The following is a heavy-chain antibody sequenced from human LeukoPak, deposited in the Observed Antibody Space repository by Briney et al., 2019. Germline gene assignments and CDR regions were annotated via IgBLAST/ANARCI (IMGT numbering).Heavy chain of an antibody. Sequence: PGGSLRLSCAGSGFTFSNYWMLWVRQAPGEGLVWVSRISSDEISTNYAASVRGRFTISRDNAKNTLYLQMDSLRAEDTAVYYCAKAGGTTGSMRFYMDVWGKGTTVTVSS. V-gene: IGHV3-74*01. J-gene: IGHJ6*03. CDR2: ISSDEIST. D-gene: IGHD1-1*01. CDR1: GFTFSNYW. CDR3: AKAGGTTGSMRFYMDV.